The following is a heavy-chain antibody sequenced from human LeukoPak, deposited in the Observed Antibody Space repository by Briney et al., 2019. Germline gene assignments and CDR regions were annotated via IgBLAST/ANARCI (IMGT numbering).Heavy chain of an antibody. D-gene: IGHD6-13*01. Sequence: PSETLSLTCTVSGASISSYTYYWGWIRQSPGKGPEWIGSLYNSASTHYNPSLKSRVTMAVDTSKNQFSLTLRSVTAADTAIYYCARNKTLTAAGTFDYWGRGALVTVSS. CDR3: ARNKTLTAAGTFDY. CDR2: LYNSAST. V-gene: IGHV4-39*01. J-gene: IGHJ4*02. CDR1: GASISSYTYY.